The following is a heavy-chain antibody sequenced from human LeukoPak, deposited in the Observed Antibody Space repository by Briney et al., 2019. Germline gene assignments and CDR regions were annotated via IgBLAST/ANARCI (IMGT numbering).Heavy chain of an antibody. CDR2: INPNSGGT. CDR1: GYTFTGYY. D-gene: IGHD3-3*01. J-gene: IGHJ6*02. V-gene: IGHV1-2*02. Sequence: ASVKVSCKASGYTFTGYYMHWVRPAPGQGLEWMGWINPNSGGTNYAQKFQGRVTMTRDTSISTAYMELSRLRSDDTAVYYCARDQRAPDYDFWSGYYYYYGMDVWGQGTTVTVSS. CDR3: ARDQRAPDYDFWSGYYYYYGMDV.